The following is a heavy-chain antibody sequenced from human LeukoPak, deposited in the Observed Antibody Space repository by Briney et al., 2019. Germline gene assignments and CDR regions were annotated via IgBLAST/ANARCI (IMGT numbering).Heavy chain of an antibody. CDR1: GGTFSSYA. Sequence: ASVTVSCKASGGTFSSYAISWVRQAPGQGLEWMGGIIPIFGTANYAQKFQGRVTITADESTSTAYMELSSLRSEDTAVYYCARGLTINTYYYDSSGYYPGDYWGQGTLVTVSS. D-gene: IGHD3-22*01. V-gene: IGHV1-69*13. CDR2: IIPIFGTA. CDR3: ARGLTINTYYYDSSGYYPGDY. J-gene: IGHJ4*02.